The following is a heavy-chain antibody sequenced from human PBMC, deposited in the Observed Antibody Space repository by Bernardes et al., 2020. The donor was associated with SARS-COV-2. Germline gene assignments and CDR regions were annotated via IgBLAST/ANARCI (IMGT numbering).Heavy chain of an antibody. D-gene: IGHD4-17*01. J-gene: IGHJ6*02. V-gene: IGHV5-10-1*01. CDR1: GYSFTSHW. CDR3: ARWSTVTTDSDYSLYNMDV. CDR2: IDPADSYT. Sequence: GESLKISCQGSGYSFTSHWIFWVRQMPGKGLEWMGRIDPADSYTKYSPSFQGHVTISADRSITTAYLQWSRLKASDTAMYYCARWSTVTTDSDYSLYNMDVWGQGTAVTVSS.